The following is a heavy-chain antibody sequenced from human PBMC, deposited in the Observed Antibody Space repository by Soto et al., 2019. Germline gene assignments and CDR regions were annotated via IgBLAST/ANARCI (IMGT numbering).Heavy chain of an antibody. D-gene: IGHD2-21*01. V-gene: IGHV3-30*03. CDR1: GFVSNDYD. J-gene: IGHJ5*02. CDR2: ISYDGRNK. CDR3: SRGIKGGLDA. Sequence: QVQLAESGGGLVQPGRSLRLSCATSGFVSNDYDIHWVRQAPGKGLAWLASISYDGRNKYYADSVKGRFTISRDNSKNTLSLQRNSLGAEDTAVYYCSRGIKGGLDAWGPGTLVTVSS.